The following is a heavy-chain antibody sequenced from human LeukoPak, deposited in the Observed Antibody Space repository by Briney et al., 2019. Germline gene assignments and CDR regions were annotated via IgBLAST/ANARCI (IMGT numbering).Heavy chain of an antibody. V-gene: IGHV3-21*04. J-gene: IGHJ4*02. CDR2: ISESSNYI. CDR3: AKDGGDSYGHELFDY. CDR1: GFRFNTYG. D-gene: IGHD5-18*01. Sequence: GGSLRLSCAASGFRFNTYGMNWVRQSPGKGLEWVSSISESSNYINYADSVKGRFTISRDNAKNSLYLQMNSLRAEDTAVYYCAKDGGDSYGHELFDYRGQGTLVTVS.